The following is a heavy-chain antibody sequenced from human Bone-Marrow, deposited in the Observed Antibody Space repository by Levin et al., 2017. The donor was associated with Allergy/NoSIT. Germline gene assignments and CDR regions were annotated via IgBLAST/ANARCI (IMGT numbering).Heavy chain of an antibody. V-gene: IGHV3-23*01. Sequence: PGESLKISCAASGFTFSSYAMSWVRQAPGKGLEWVSAISGSGGSTYYADSVKGRFTISRDNSKNTLYLQMNSLRAEDTAVYYCAKGRVGATAYFDYWGQGTLVTVSS. D-gene: IGHD1-26*01. CDR2: ISGSGGST. J-gene: IGHJ4*02. CDR1: GFTFSSYA. CDR3: AKGRVGATAYFDY.